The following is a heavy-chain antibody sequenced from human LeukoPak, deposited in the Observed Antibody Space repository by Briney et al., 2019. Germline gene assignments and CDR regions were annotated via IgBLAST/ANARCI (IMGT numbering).Heavy chain of an antibody. CDR2: ISGSGGST. CDR3: AKDVYGSGSYYNVWPNDNAFDI. Sequence: PGGSLRLSCAASGFTFSSYAMSWVRQAPGKGLEWVSAISGSGGSTYYADSVKGRFTISRDNSKNTLYLQMNSLRAEDTAVYYCAKDVYGSGSYYNVWPNDNAFDIWGQGTMVTVSS. J-gene: IGHJ3*02. D-gene: IGHD3-10*01. CDR1: GFTFSSYA. V-gene: IGHV3-23*01.